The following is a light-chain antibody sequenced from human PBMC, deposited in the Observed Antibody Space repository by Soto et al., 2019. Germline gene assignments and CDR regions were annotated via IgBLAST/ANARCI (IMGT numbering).Light chain of an antibody. CDR1: RSNIGKNF. J-gene: IGLJ1*01. CDR3: VAWVDGHDVPYV. V-gene: IGLV1-44*01. Sequence: QSALTQLPSASGTPGQTVSISCSGSRSNIGKNFVSWYRQVPGTAPKVLIHSTDQRPAGVPDRFSGSEAGASASLAISGLQSEDEVDYYCVAWVDGHDVPYVIASGTKVTVL. CDR2: STD.